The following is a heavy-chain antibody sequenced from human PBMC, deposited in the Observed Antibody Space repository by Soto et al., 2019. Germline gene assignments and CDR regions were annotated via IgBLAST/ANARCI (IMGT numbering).Heavy chain of an antibody. D-gene: IGHD2-21*01. CDR1: GFTFSNSA. Sequence: WASVKVSCKTSGFTFSNSAVQWVRQARGQHLEWIGWIIVGSGETKSTQDLQGRVTFTRDMSTSTAYMELSSLRSDDTAVYYCAAELYTGGNCCSFDIWGQGTMVTVSS. V-gene: IGHV1-58*01. J-gene: IGHJ3*02. CDR3: AAELYTGGNCCSFDI. CDR2: IIVGSGET.